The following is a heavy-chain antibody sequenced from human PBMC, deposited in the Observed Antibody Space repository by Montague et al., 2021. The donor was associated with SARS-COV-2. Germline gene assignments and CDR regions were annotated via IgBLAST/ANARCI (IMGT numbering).Heavy chain of an antibody. Sequence: SETLSLTCTVSGGSISSYYWSWIRQPPGQGLEWNGYIYYSGSTNYNPSLKSRVTITVETSKNQFSLKLSSVTAADTAVYYCARVQRGYYYGLGVSAHFDYWGQGTLVTVSS. V-gene: IGHV4-59*01. J-gene: IGHJ4*02. CDR3: ARVQRGYYYGLGVSAHFDY. CDR1: GGSISSYY. CDR2: IYYSGST. D-gene: IGHD3-10*01.